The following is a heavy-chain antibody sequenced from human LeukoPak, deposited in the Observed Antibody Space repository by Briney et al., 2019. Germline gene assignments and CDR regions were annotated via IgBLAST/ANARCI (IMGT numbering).Heavy chain of an antibody. V-gene: IGHV3-21*01. CDR3: ARDQSYYYDSSGYPDYYYYYMDV. CDR2: ISSSSSYI. Sequence: GGSLRLSCAASGFTFSSYSMNWVRQAPGKGLEWVSFISSSSSYIYYADSVKGRFTISRDNAKNSLYLQMNSLRAEDTAVYYCARDQSYYYDSSGYPDYYYYYMDVWGKGTTVTISS. D-gene: IGHD3-22*01. CDR1: GFTFSSYS. J-gene: IGHJ6*03.